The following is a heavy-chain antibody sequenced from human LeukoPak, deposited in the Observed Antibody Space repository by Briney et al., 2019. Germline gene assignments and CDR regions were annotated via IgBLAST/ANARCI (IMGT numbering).Heavy chain of an antibody. CDR1: GYTFTGYY. CDR2: INPNSGGT. CDR3: ARGLDSSSWKRNNWFDP. J-gene: IGHJ5*02. D-gene: IGHD6-13*01. Sequence: ASVKVSCKASGYTFTGYYMHWVRQAPGQGLEWMGWINPNSGGTNYAQKFQGRVTMTRDTSISTAYMELSRPRSDDTAVYYCARGLDSSSWKRNNWFDPWGQGTLVTVSS. V-gene: IGHV1-2*02.